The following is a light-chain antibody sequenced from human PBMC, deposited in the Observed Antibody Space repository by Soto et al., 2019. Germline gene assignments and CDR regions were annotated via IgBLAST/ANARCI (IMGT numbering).Light chain of an antibody. Sequence: QPVLTQPASVSGSLGQSITISCTGTTRDIAGYNYISWYQQLPGKAPKLMIYQVTIRPSGISNRFSGSKSGNTASLTISGLQAEDEADYYCTSFSSSTSLYVFGTGNKLTVL. CDR3: TSFSSSTSLYV. CDR1: TRDIAGYNY. J-gene: IGLJ1*01. V-gene: IGLV2-14*01. CDR2: QVT.